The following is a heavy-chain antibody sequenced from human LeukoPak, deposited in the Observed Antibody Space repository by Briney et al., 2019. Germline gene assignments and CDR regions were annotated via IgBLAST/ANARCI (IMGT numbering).Heavy chain of an antibody. Sequence: ASVNVSCKASGYTLPSYYMHWVRQAPAQGLEWMGIINPSGGSTNHAQKLQGRVTMPKNTSTSTVYMEPSSLSSDGPAVYYCAGFSTVTTCPLLSWGQGTLVTVSS. J-gene: IGHJ5*02. CDR3: AGFSTVTTCPLLS. CDR1: GYTLPSYY. V-gene: IGHV1-46*01. D-gene: IGHD4-17*01. CDR2: INPSGGST.